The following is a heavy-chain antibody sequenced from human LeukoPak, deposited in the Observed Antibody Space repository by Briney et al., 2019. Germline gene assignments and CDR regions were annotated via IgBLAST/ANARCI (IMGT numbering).Heavy chain of an antibody. D-gene: IGHD3-16*02. J-gene: IGHJ4*02. Sequence: GGSLRLSCAASGFTFSGSAMHWVRQASGKGLEWVGRIRSKANSYATAYAASVKGRFTISRDDSKNTAYLQMNSLKTEDTAVYYYTRDMITFGGVIPNYWGQGTLVTVSS. V-gene: IGHV3-73*01. CDR1: GFTFSGSA. CDR3: TRDMITFGGVIPNY. CDR2: IRSKANSYAT.